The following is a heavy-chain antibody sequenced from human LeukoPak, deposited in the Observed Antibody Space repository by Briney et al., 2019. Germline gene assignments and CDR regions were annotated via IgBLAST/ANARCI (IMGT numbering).Heavy chain of an antibody. V-gene: IGHV3-7*01. CDR3: ARVVDYGWFDP. D-gene: IGHD3-16*01. CDR2: IKEDGTTI. J-gene: IGHJ5*02. Sequence: GSLRLSCTASGFTLSNYWMGWVRQAPGKGLEWVANIKEDGTTIYYVDSVKGRFTISRDNAKNSLYLQMNSVRDKDTAVYYCARVVDYGWFDPWGQGTLVAVSS. CDR1: GFTLSNYW.